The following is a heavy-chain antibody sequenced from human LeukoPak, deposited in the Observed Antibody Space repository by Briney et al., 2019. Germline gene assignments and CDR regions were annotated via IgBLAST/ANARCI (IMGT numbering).Heavy chain of an antibody. Sequence: GGSLRLSCAASGFTLDDYGMSWVRQAPGKGLEWVSGINWNGGSTGYADSVKGRFTISRDNAKNSLYLQMNSLRAEDTALYYCARARVVVTRNYYYYCMDVWGKGTTVTVSS. CDR1: GFTLDDYG. V-gene: IGHV3-20*04. D-gene: IGHD4-23*01. CDR3: ARARVVVTRNYYYYCMDV. J-gene: IGHJ6*03. CDR2: INWNGGST.